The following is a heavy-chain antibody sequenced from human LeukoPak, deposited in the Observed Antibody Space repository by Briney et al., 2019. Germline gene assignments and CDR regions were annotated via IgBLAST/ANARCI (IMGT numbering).Heavy chain of an antibody. J-gene: IGHJ6*02. Sequence: GGSLRLSCAASGFTFSSDSMNWVRQAPGKGLEWVSSISSSSSYIYYADSVKGRFTISRDNAKNSLYLQMNSLRAEDTAVYYSAREMVVPPKYYYYGVDVWGQGTTVTVSS. CDR1: GFTFSSDS. D-gene: IGHD2-2*01. CDR2: ISSSSSYI. V-gene: IGHV3-21*01. CDR3: AREMVVPPKYYYYGVDV.